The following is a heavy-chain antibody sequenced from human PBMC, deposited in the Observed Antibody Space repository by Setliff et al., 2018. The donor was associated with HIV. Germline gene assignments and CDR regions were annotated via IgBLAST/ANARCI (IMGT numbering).Heavy chain of an antibody. J-gene: IGHJ4*02. D-gene: IGHD2-2*01. CDR3: ARAKAAMRRYFDY. V-gene: IGHV4-59*10. Sequence: SETLSLTCAVYGGSFSTYYWSWIRQRPGKGLEWIGHIYTSGSTNYNPSLKSRVTISVDTSKNQFSLKLSSVTAADTAVYYCARAKAAMRRYFDYWGQGTLVTVSS. CDR1: GGSFSTYY. CDR2: IYTSGST.